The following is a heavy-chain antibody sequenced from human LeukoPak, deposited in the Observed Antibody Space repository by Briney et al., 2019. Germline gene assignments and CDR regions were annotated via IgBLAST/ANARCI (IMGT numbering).Heavy chain of an antibody. Sequence: ASVKVSCKASGYTFTGYYMYWVRQAPGQGLEWMGWINPNSGGTNYAQKFQGRVTMTRDTSISTAYMELSRLRSDDTAVYYCARVPRGDYGFDYWGQGTLVTVSS. CDR2: INPNSGGT. J-gene: IGHJ4*02. CDR3: ARVPRGDYGFDY. V-gene: IGHV1-2*02. D-gene: IGHD3-10*01. CDR1: GYTFTGYY.